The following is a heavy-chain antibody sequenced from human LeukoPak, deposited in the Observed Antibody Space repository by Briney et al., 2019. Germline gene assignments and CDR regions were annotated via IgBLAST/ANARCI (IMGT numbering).Heavy chain of an antibody. Sequence: GRSLRLSFAASGFPFSSYGIHWVRQAPGKGLEWVAVISYDGSNKYYADSVKGRFTISRDNSKNTLYLQMSSLSAEDTAVYYCARTTTPHYYGSGSYALGYWGQGTLVTVPS. J-gene: IGHJ4*02. CDR1: GFPFSSYG. CDR2: ISYDGSNK. CDR3: ARTTTPHYYGSGSYALGY. V-gene: IGHV3-30*03. D-gene: IGHD3-10*01.